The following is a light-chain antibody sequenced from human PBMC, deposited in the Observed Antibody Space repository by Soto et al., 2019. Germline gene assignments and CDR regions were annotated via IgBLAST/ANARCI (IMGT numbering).Light chain of an antibody. Sequence: EIVLTQSPGTLSLSPGERATLSCRASQSVSSDYLAWYQQKPGQAPRPLLYGASTRATGIPDRFSGSGSGAAFTLTISSLEPEDFALYSCQQYRSTPYTFGQGTKLEIK. CDR2: GAS. V-gene: IGKV3-20*01. CDR3: QQYRSTPYT. J-gene: IGKJ2*01. CDR1: QSVSSDY.